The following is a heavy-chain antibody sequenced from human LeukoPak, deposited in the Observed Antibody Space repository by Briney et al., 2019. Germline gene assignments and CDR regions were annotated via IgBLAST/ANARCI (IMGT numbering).Heavy chain of an antibody. CDR1: GFTFSNAW. J-gene: IGHJ6*03. Sequence: GGSLRLSCAASGFTFSNAWMSWVRQAPGKGLEWVAFIRYDGSNKYYADSVKGRFTISRDNSKNTLYLQMNSLRAEDTAVYYCARDGSSSWFDYYYYYMDVWGKGTTVTVSS. CDR2: IRYDGSNK. D-gene: IGHD6-13*01. CDR3: ARDGSSSWFDYYYYYMDV. V-gene: IGHV3-30*02.